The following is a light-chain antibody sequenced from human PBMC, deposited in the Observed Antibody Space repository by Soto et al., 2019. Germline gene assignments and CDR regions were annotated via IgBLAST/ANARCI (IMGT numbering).Light chain of an antibody. Sequence: QSVLTQPASVSGSPGQSITISCTGTSSDVGGYKYVSWYQQHPGKAPKLMIYEVSNRPSGVSDRFSGSKSGNTASLTISGLQAEDEADYYCSSYTIRSTGVFGGGTKVTVL. CDR1: SSDVGGYKY. V-gene: IGLV2-14*01. CDR2: EVS. J-gene: IGLJ3*02. CDR3: SSYTIRSTGV.